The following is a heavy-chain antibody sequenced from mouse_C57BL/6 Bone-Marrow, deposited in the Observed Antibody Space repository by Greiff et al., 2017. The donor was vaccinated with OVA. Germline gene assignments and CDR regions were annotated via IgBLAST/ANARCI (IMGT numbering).Heavy chain of an antibody. D-gene: IGHD1-1*01. CDR2: INPSNGGT. CDR1: GYTFTSYW. CDR3: ARPPYGSSPYWGFDV. V-gene: IGHV1-53*01. Sequence: QVQLKQPGTELVKPGASVKLSCKASGYTFTSYWMHWVKQRPGQGLEWIGNINPSNGGTNYNEKFKSKATLTVDKSSSTAYMQLSSLTSEDSAVYYCARPPYGSSPYWGFDVWGTGTTVTVSS. J-gene: IGHJ1*03.